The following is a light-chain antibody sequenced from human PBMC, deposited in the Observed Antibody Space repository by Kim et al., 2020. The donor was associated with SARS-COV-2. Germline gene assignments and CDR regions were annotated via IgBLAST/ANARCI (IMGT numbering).Light chain of an antibody. CDR2: RAS. Sequence: ASVGDRVTITCRASQSINRGLAWYQQKPGKAPKLLIYRASTLESGVPSRFSGSGSGTEFTLTISSLQPADFATYYCQQYSGFSITFGQGTRLEIK. CDR3: QQYSGFSIT. CDR1: QSINRG. V-gene: IGKV1-5*03. J-gene: IGKJ5*01.